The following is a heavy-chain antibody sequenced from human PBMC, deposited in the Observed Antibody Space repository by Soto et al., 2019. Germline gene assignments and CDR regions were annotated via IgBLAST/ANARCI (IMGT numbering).Heavy chain of an antibody. Sequence: QVQLVQSGAEVKKPGSSVKVSCQASGGTLSNYAISWVRQAPRQGLEWMGVIIPIFGTANYPQKFQGRVTITADKSTSTASMELSSLRSEDTAVYYCALQSSGWVDHWGQGTLVTVSS. J-gene: IGHJ5*02. CDR2: IIPIFGTA. D-gene: IGHD6-19*01. CDR1: GGTLSNYA. V-gene: IGHV1-69*06. CDR3: ALQSSGWVDH.